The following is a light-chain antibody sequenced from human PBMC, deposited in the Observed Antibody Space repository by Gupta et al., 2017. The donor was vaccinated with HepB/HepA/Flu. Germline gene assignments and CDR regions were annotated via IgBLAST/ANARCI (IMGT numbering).Light chain of an antibody. V-gene: IGLV3-19*01. J-gene: IGLJ1*01. CDR3: NSRDSSGNHLYV. Sequence: SSALTQDPAVSVALGQTVRIPCQGDSLRSYYVSWYQQKPGQAPVLVIYGKNNRPSGIPDRFSGSSSGNTASLTITGAQAEDEADYYCNSRDSSGNHLYVFGTGTKVTVL. CDR2: GKN. CDR1: SLRSYY.